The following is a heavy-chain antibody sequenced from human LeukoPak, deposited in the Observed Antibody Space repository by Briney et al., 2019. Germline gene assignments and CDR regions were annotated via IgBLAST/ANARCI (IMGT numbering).Heavy chain of an antibody. CDR1: GFSFSNYW. D-gene: IGHD1/OR15-1a*01. Sequence: PGGSLRLSCAASGFSFSNYWMSWVRQAPGKGLEWVANIKQDGSEKYYVDSVKGRFTISRDNAKNSLSLQMNSLRAEDMAVYYCARDREQFDAFDIWGQGTIVTVSS. V-gene: IGHV3-7*01. CDR3: ARDREQFDAFDI. J-gene: IGHJ3*02. CDR2: IKQDGSEK.